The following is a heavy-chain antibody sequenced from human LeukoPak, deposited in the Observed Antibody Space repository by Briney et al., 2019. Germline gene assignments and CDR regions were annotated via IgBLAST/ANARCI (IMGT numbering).Heavy chain of an antibody. D-gene: IGHD1-26*01. V-gene: IGHV3-33*01. CDR2: IWYDGSNK. J-gene: IGHJ4*02. CDR1: GFTFSSYG. CDR3: ARPTYSGSYYWFDY. Sequence: GRSLRLSCAASGFTFSSYGIHWVRQAPGKWLEWVAVIWYDGSNKYYADSVKGRFTISRDNSKNTLYLQMNSLRAEDTAVYYCARPTYSGSYYWFDYWGQGTLVTVSS.